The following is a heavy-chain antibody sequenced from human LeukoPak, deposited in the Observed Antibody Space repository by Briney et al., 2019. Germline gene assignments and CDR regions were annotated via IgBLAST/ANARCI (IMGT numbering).Heavy chain of an antibody. CDR3: ARLGGRGAN. CDR1: GYSISSGFY. Sequence: SETLSLTCTVSGYSISSGFYWGWIRQPPGKGLEWIGSIYHSGSTYFNPSLKSRVTISVDTSNNQFSLKLSSVTAADAAVYYCARLGGRGANWGQGTLVTVSS. CDR2: IYHSGST. D-gene: IGHD3-16*01. J-gene: IGHJ4*02. V-gene: IGHV4-38-2*02.